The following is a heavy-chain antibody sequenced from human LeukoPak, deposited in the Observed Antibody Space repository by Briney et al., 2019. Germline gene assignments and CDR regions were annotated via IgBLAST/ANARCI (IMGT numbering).Heavy chain of an antibody. D-gene: IGHD6-19*01. CDR2: MNPNSGNT. V-gene: IGHV1-8*03. Sequence: ASVKVSCKASGYTFTTYDINRVRQAPGQGLEWMGWMNPNSGNTGYAQKFHGRVIFTRDTSISTAYMELSSLKSEDTALYYCARGHSSGYQTGLDYWGQGTLVTVSS. CDR3: ARGHSSGYQTGLDY. J-gene: IGHJ4*02. CDR1: GYTFTTYD.